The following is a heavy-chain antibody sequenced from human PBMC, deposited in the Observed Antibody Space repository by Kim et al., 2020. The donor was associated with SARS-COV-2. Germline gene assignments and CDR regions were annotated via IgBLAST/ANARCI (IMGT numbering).Heavy chain of an antibody. J-gene: IGHJ4*02. CDR2: IYYSGST. CDR1: GGSISSYY. CDR3: ASREYSSGWDYFDY. Sequence: SETLSLTCTVSGGSISSYYWSWIRQPPGKGLEWIGYIYYSGSTNYNPSLKSRVTISVDTSKNQFSLKLSSVTAADTAVYYCASREYSSGWDYFDYWGQGTLVTVSS. V-gene: IGHV4-59*08. D-gene: IGHD6-19*01.